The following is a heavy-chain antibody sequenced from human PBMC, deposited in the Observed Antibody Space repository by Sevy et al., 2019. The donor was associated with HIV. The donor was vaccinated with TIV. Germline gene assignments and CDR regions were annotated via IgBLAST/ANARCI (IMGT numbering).Heavy chain of an antibody. CDR3: ARAFHYYDSRAFFDI. V-gene: IGHV4-31*03. CDR2: IYYSGST. D-gene: IGHD3-22*01. J-gene: IGHJ3*02. Sequence: SETLSLTCTVSGGSISSGGYYWSWIRQHPGKGLEWIGYIYYSGSTYYNPSLKSRVTISVDTSKNQFSLKLSSVTTADTAVYYCARAFHYYDSRAFFDIWGQGTMVTVSS. CDR1: GGSISSGGYY.